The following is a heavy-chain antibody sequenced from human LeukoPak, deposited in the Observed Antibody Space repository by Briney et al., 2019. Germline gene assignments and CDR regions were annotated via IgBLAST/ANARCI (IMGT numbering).Heavy chain of an antibody. J-gene: IGHJ6*02. D-gene: IGHD3-10*01. CDR3: ARDRLVRGAIYPLEYYYYGMDV. V-gene: IGHV3-48*03. CDR1: GFTFSSYE. Sequence: GGSLRLSCAASGFTFSSYEMNWVRQAPGKGLEWVSYISSSGSTIYYADSVKGRFTISRDNAKNSLYLQMNSLRAEDTAVYYCARDRLVRGAIYPLEYYYYGMDVWGQGTTVTVSS. CDR2: ISSSGSTI.